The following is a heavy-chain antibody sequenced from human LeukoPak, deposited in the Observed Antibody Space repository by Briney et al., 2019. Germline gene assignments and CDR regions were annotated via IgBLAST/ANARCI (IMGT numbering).Heavy chain of an antibody. CDR1: GFTINSYD. Sequence: PGGSLRLPCAASGFTINSYDMYWVRQAPGKGLEWVARISSDGSEKYAAESVKGRFTITRDSSENTLYLQLNSLRVEDTGVYYCAREREPGGVLGVVYYYYYGMDVWGQGTTVTVSS. J-gene: IGHJ6*02. D-gene: IGHD2-8*02. V-gene: IGHV3-30*14. CDR3: AREREPGGVLGVVYYYYYGMDV. CDR2: ISSDGSEK.